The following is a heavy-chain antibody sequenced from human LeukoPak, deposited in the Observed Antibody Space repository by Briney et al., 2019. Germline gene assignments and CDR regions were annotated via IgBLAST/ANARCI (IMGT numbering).Heavy chain of an antibody. CDR2: IRNKNHNYAT. D-gene: IGHD5-18*01. V-gene: IGHV3-73*01. J-gene: IGHJ6*02. CDR3: ARGGFSMDTGYYYGMDV. CDR1: GFTFSGSA. Sequence: GGSLRLSCAASGFTFSGSAMHWVRQASGKGLEWVGRIRNKNHNYATAYGASVKGRFTISRDDSKNTAYLQMNSLKTEDTAVYYCARGGFSMDTGYYYGMDVWGQGTTVTVSS.